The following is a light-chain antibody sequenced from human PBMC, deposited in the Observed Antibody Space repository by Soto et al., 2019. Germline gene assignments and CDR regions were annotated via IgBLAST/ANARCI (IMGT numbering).Light chain of an antibody. V-gene: IGKV3-20*01. Sequence: EVVLTQSPVTVSLSPGERATLSCRASQFVASNSLAWYQQKPGQAPRVVIYDASNRATGIPDRFSGSGSGTDFTLTISRLEHEDFDVYYCQQYGSSHRTFGQGTKVDIK. CDR2: DAS. CDR3: QQYGSSHRT. CDR1: QFVASNS. J-gene: IGKJ2*01.